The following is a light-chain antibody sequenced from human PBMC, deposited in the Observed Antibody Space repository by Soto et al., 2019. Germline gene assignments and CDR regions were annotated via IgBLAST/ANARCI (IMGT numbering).Light chain of an antibody. CDR2: TSS. CDR3: QQSNTFPIT. Sequence: DIQMTQSPSSVSASVGDTVTITCRASQDILSWLAWYQQKPGEAPRLLIYTSSNLQSGVPSRFSGSRSGTDFTLNISSLQPEDFATYYCQQSNTFPITFGPGTRLDIK. J-gene: IGKJ3*01. CDR1: QDILSW. V-gene: IGKV1-12*01.